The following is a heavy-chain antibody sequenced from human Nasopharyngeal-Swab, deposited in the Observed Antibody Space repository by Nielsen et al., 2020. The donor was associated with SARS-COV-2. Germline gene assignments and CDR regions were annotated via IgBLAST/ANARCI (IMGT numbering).Heavy chain of an antibody. CDR2: IRSKGNNYAT. Sequence: GESLKISWAASGFTFSDSAIHWVRQASGEGLEWGARIRSKGNNYATAYSASVKGRFIIFRDDPTNTAYLQMNSLKTEDTAMYYCTRCGGGCYSGRDYWGQGTLVTVSS. CDR1: GFTFSDSA. V-gene: IGHV3-73*01. D-gene: IGHD2-15*01. J-gene: IGHJ4*02. CDR3: TRCGGGCYSGRDY.